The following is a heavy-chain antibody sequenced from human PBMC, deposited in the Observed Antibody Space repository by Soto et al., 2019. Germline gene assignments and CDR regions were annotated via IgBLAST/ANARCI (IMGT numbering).Heavy chain of an antibody. D-gene: IGHD5-12*01. CDR1: GFTFSSYS. J-gene: IGHJ4*02. Sequence: GASLKISCAASGFTFSSYSMNWVRQAPGKGLEWVSSISSSSSYIYYADSVKGRFTISRDNAKNSLYLQMNSLRAEDTAVYYCARDHITWVSGYELDYWGQGTLVTVSS. CDR3: ARDHITWVSGYELDY. V-gene: IGHV3-21*01. CDR2: ISSSSSYI.